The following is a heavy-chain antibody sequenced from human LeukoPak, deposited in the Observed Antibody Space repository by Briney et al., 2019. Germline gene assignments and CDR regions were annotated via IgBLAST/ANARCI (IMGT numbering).Heavy chain of an antibody. J-gene: IGHJ4*02. CDR3: AKDYSDSRGGDVFFEY. D-gene: IGHD2-15*01. CDR1: GLTFSNYA. V-gene: IGHV3-23*01. Sequence: PGGSLSLSCAASGLTFSNYAMSWFRQAPGKGLEWVSGITSGFTPHYADSVKGRFTISRDNSKNTFHLQMNSLRAEDTAVYYCAKDYSDSRGGDVFFEYWGQGTLVTVSS. CDR2: ITSGFTP.